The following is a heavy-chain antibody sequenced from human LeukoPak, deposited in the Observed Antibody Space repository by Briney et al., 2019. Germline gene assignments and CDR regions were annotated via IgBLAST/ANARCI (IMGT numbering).Heavy chain of an antibody. CDR2: ISSGGST. D-gene: IGHD3-10*01. Sequence: PGGSLRLSCAASGFTFSSYGMSWVRQAPGKGLEWVSAISSGGSTYYADSVKGRFTISRDNAKNSLYLQMNSLRAEDTAVYYCARDYFGSGIFDYWGQGTLGTVSS. J-gene: IGHJ4*02. V-gene: IGHV3-23*01. CDR1: GFTFSSYG. CDR3: ARDYFGSGIFDY.